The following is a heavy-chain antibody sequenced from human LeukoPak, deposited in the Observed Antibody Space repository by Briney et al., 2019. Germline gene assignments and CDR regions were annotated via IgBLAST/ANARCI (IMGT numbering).Heavy chain of an antibody. CDR2: ISGSGDST. J-gene: IGHJ4*02. CDR3: AKVRASSGWYGGFDY. CDR1: GFTFSSYA. D-gene: IGHD6-19*01. Sequence: PGGSLRLSCAASGFTFSSYAMSWVCQAPGKGVEWVSGISGSGDSTYYGDSVKGRFAISRDHSKNTLYLQMNSLRAEDTAVYYCAKVRASSGWYGGFDYWGQGTLVTVSS. V-gene: IGHV3-23*01.